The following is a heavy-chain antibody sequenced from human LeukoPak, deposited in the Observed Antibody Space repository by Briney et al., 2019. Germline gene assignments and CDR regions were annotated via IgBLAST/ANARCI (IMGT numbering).Heavy chain of an antibody. Sequence: GGSLRLSCAASGFTFSSYSMNWVRQAPGKGLEWVSYISSRSSTIYYADSVKGRFTISRDNSKNTLYLQMNSLRAEDTAVYYCAREGGYRPSDYWGQGTLVTVSS. CDR2: ISSRSSTI. D-gene: IGHD3-16*02. V-gene: IGHV3-48*01. J-gene: IGHJ4*02. CDR1: GFTFSSYS. CDR3: AREGGYRPSDY.